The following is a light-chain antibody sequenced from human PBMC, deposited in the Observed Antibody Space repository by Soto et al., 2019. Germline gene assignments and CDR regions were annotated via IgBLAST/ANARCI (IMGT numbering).Light chain of an antibody. CDR1: QSVSNNY. J-gene: IGKJ1*01. V-gene: IGKV3-20*01. CDR3: QQYGSSGT. Sequence: EILLTQSPSTLSLSPGERATLSCRASQSVSNNYLAWYQQKPGQAPSLLIYGASNRATGIPDRLSGSGSGTDFTLTISRLEPEDFAVYYCQQYGSSGTFGQGTKVDIK. CDR2: GAS.